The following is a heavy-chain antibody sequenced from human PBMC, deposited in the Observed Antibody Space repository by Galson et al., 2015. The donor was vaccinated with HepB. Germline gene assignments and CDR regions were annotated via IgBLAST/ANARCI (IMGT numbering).Heavy chain of an antibody. Sequence: SLRLSCAASGFTFSSYSVSWVRQAPGKGLEWVSSISSSSSYIYYADSVKGRFTISRDNAKNSLYLQMNSLRAEDTAVYYCARVTTGTTLDAFDIWGQGTMVTVSS. V-gene: IGHV3-21*01. J-gene: IGHJ3*02. CDR3: ARVTTGTTLDAFDI. CDR2: ISSSSSYI. CDR1: GFTFSSYS. D-gene: IGHD1-1*01.